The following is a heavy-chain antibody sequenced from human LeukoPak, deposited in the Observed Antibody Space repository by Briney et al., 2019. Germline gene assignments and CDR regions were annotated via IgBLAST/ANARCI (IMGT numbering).Heavy chain of an antibody. CDR2: TSSSGRTI. CDR3: ARRAIAEGFDY. V-gene: IGHV3-48*03. CDR1: GFAFSTYE. D-gene: IGHD6-13*01. J-gene: IGHJ4*02. Sequence: PGGSLRLSCAASGFAFSTYEMNWVRQAPGKGLEWVSYTSSSGRTIYYADSVRGRFTISRDSAKNSLYLQMNSLRVEDTAVYYCARRAIAEGFDYWGQGTLVTVSS.